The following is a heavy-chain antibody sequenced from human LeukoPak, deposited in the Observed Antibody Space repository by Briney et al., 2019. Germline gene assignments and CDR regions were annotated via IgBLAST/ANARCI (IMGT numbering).Heavy chain of an antibody. J-gene: IGHJ6*02. V-gene: IGHV3-23*01. CDR3: ARKDIVVVPAASIRYYYYGMDV. D-gene: IGHD2-2*01. CDR2: MSGRGGVT. Sequence: GGSLRLSCAASGFTFSNYAMSWVRQAPGKGLEWVSGMSGRGGVTYYADSVKGRFTISRDNAKNSLYLQMNSLRDEDTAVYYCARKDIVVVPAASIRYYYYGMDVWGQGTTVTVSS. CDR1: GFTFSNYA.